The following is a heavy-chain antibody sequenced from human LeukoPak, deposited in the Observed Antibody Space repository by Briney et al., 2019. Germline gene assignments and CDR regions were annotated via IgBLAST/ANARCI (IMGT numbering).Heavy chain of an antibody. Sequence: GGSLRLSCAASGFTFSSYAMSWVRQAPGKGLEWVSAISGSGGSTYYADSVKGRFTISRDNSKNTLYLQMNSLRAEDTAVYYCAKQFGDYHDSSGYYQTSKYYFDYWGQGTLVTVSS. D-gene: IGHD3-22*01. V-gene: IGHV3-23*01. CDR1: GFTFSSYA. CDR2: ISGSGGST. CDR3: AKQFGDYHDSSGYYQTSKYYFDY. J-gene: IGHJ4*02.